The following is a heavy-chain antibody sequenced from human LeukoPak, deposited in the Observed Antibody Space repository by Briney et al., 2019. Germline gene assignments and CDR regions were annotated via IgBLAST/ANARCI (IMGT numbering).Heavy chain of an antibody. D-gene: IGHD3-3*01. V-gene: IGHV4-34*01. CDR2: INHSGST. J-gene: IGHJ6*03. CDR3: ARLPYYDFWSGYYMDV. Sequence: SETLSLTCAVYGGSFSGYYWSWIRQPPGKGLEWIGEINHSGSTDYNPSLKSRVTISVDSSKNQFSLKVTSVTAADTAVYYCARLPYYDFWSGYYMDVWGKGTTVTVSS. CDR1: GGSFSGYY.